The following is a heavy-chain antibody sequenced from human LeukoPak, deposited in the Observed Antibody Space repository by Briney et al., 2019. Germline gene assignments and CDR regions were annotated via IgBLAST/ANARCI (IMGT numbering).Heavy chain of an antibody. J-gene: IGHJ4*02. CDR3: ARDFCSASSCRPDY. CDR2: IRYDGSNK. CDR1: GFTFSSYG. D-gene: IGHD2-15*01. V-gene: IGHV3-30*02. Sequence: GGSLRLSCAASGFTFSSYGMHWVRQAPGKGLEWVAFIRYDGSNKYYADSVKGRFTISRDNAKNSVYLQMNSLRAEDTAVYFCARDFCSASSCRPDYWGQGTLVTVSS.